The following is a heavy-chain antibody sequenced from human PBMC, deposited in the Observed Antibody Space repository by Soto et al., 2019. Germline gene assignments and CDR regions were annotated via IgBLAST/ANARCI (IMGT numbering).Heavy chain of an antibody. CDR3: ASRTSGWYFDY. D-gene: IGHD6-19*01. CDR2: ISGSGGST. V-gene: IGHV3-23*01. J-gene: IGHJ4*02. CDR1: GFTFSSYA. Sequence: PGGSLGLSCTASGFTFSSYAMNWVRQAPGKGLEWVSVISGSGGSTYFADSVKGRFTISRDNSKNTLYLQMNSLRAEDTAVYYCASRTSGWYFDYWGQGTLVTVSS.